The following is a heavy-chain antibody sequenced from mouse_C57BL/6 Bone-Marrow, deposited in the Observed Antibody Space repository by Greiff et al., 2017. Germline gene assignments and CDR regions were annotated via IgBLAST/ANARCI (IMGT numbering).Heavy chain of an antibody. Sequence: VQLQQSGAELVRPGASVKLSCKASGYTFTSYWMQWVKQRPGQGLEWIGEIDPSDSYTKYNQKFKGKATLTADTSSSPAYMQLSSLTSEDSAVYYCARCYCYPWFAYWGQGTLVTVSA. D-gene: IGHD2-12*01. CDR1: GYTFTSYW. CDR3: ARCYCYPWFAY. CDR2: IDPSDSYT. V-gene: IGHV1-50*01. J-gene: IGHJ3*01.